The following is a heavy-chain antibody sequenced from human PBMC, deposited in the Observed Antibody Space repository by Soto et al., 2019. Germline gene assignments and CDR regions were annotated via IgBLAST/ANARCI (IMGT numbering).Heavy chain of an antibody. J-gene: IGHJ4*02. CDR3: ARVADCSGGRCYFSVDY. D-gene: IGHD2-15*01. CDR1: GGSISSGDYY. V-gene: IGHV4-30-4*01. Sequence: QVQLQESGPGLVKPSQTLSLTCTVSGGSISSGDYYWSWIRQPPGKGLEWIGYIYYRGSTYYNPSLKSRVTISVDTSKNQFSLKLSSVTAADTAVYYCARVADCSGGRCYFSVDYWGQGTLVTVSS. CDR2: IYYRGST.